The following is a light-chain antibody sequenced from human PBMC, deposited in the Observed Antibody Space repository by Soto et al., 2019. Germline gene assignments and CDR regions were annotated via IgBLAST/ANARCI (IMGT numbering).Light chain of an antibody. CDR3: SSYTTTTTSCV. V-gene: IGLV2-14*01. CDR2: DVS. Sequence: QSVLTQPASVSGSPGQSISISSTGTSNDVGGYNYVSWYQQYPDKAPTLIIYDVSNRPSGVSTRFSGSKSGNRASLTISGLQAEDEADYYCSSYTTTTTSCVFGTGTQLTVL. J-gene: IGLJ1*01. CDR1: SNDVGGYNY.